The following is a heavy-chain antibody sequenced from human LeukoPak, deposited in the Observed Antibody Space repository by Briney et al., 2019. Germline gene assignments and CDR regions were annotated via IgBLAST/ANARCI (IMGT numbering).Heavy chain of an antibody. D-gene: IGHD1-26*01. CDR1: GFTFSDYY. CDR3: ARDSGNYSSPVDY. J-gene: IGHJ4*02. CDR2: ISSSGSTI. V-gene: IGHV3-11*04. Sequence: GGSLRLSCAASGFTFSDYYMSWVRQAPGKGLEWVSYISSSGSTIYYADSVKGRFTISRDNAKNSLYLQMNSLRAEDTAVYYCARDSGNYSSPVDYWGQGTLVTVSS.